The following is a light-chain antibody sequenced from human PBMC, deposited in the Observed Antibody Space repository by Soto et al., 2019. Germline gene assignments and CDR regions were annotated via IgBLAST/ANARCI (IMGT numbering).Light chain of an antibody. CDR2: GAS. CDR3: QQYGSSGT. CDR1: QSINTY. Sequence: EIVLTQSPGTLSLSPGEGSTLSCRASQSINTYLAWYQQKPGQAPRLLIYGASNRATGIPDRFSGSGSGTDFTLTISRLEPEDFAVYYCQQYGSSGTFGQGTKVDI. J-gene: IGKJ1*01. V-gene: IGKV3-20*01.